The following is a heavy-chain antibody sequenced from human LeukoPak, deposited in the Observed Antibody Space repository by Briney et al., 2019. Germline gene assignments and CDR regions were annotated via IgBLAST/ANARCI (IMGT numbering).Heavy chain of an antibody. CDR1: GFTFSDYA. CDR2: FSGSGGTT. Sequence: GGTLRLSCAASGFTFSDYAMSWVRQAPGKGLEWVLSFSGSGGTTFYAVSVKGRLTISRDSSKNTLFLQMNSLRAEDTAIYYCAKFQGFGDFPDSNLDYWGQGTLVSVSS. V-gene: IGHV3-23*01. D-gene: IGHD3-10*01. CDR3: AKFQGFGDFPDSNLDY. J-gene: IGHJ4*02.